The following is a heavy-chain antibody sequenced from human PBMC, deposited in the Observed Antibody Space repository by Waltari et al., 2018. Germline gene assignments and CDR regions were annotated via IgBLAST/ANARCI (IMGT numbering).Heavy chain of an antibody. CDR3: AKRGDYSGSGSYSFDY. J-gene: IGHJ4*02. CDR2: ITNGHNT. D-gene: IGHD3-10*01. V-gene: IGHV3-23*01. Sequence: EVQVLESGGGLLQPGGSLRLSCAASGFTFDTYGMSWVRQAPGKGLEWVSTITNGHNTCYADSVKGRFTISRDNYKNTLYLQMNSLRADDTAMYYCAKRGDYSGSGSYSFDYWGQGTLVIVSS. CDR1: GFTFDTYG.